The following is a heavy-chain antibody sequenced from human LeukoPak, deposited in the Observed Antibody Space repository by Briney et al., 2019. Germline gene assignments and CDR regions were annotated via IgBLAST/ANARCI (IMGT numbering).Heavy chain of an antibody. V-gene: IGHV3-7*01. CDR1: GFTFSSYW. Sequence: GGSLRLSCAASGFTFSSYWMSWVRQAPGKGLEWVANIKQDGSEKYYVDSVKGRFTISRDNAKNSLYLQMNSLRAEDTAVYYCAREVYSGYSSSWYGQYYFDYWGQGTLVTVSS. D-gene: IGHD6-13*01. J-gene: IGHJ4*02. CDR2: IKQDGSEK. CDR3: AREVYSGYSSSWYGQYYFDY.